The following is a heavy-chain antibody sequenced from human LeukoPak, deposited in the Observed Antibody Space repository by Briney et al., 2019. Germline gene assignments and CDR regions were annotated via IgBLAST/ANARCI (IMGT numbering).Heavy chain of an antibody. J-gene: IGHJ4*02. CDR1: GGTFSSYA. Sequence: ASVKVSCKASGGTFSSYAISWVRQAPGQGLEWMGGIIPIFGTANYAQKFQGRVTITADESTSTAYMELSSLRSEDTAVYYCAGSIVVVPAAIPWYFDYWGQGTLVTVSS. CDR2: IIPIFGTA. CDR3: AGSIVVVPAAIPWYFDY. V-gene: IGHV1-69*13. D-gene: IGHD2-2*01.